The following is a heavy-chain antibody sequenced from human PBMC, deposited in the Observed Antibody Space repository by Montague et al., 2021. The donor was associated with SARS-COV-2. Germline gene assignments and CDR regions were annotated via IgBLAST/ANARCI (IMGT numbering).Heavy chain of an antibody. CDR3: ARVGVGTMIRGVIPAYYDGRDV. D-gene: IGHD3-10*01. Sequence: TLSLTCTVSGGSISSGSYYWSWIRQPAGKGLEWIGRIYTSGSTNYNPSLKSRVAISVDTSKNQFSLKLTPVTAADTAVYYCARVGVGTMIRGVIPAYYDGRDVWGQGTTVTVSS. J-gene: IGHJ6*02. CDR2: IYTSGST. CDR1: GGSISSGSYY. V-gene: IGHV4-61*02.